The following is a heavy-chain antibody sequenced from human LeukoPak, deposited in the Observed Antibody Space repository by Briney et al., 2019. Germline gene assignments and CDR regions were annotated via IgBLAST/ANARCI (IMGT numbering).Heavy chain of an antibody. CDR3: ARDQYDILTGYSTNIDY. Sequence: GVSLRLSCAASGFTFSSYSMNWVRQAPGKGLEWVSSISSSSSYIYYADAMKGRFTISRDNAKNSLYLQMNSLRAEDTAVYYCARDQYDILTGYSTNIDYWGQGTLVTVSS. V-gene: IGHV3-21*01. CDR2: ISSSSSYI. J-gene: IGHJ4*02. D-gene: IGHD3-9*01. CDR1: GFTFSSYS.